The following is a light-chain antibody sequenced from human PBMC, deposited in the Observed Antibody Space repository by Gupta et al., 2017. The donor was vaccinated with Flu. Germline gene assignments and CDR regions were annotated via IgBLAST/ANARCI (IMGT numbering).Light chain of an antibody. CDR2: GNN. Sequence: QSVLTQPPSVTGAPGQTVTISCTWSSSNIAAVYAVHWYQQFPGTAPKLLIYGNNNRPSGVPDRFSGSWSGTSGSLAITGLQAEDEAEYYCQSYDSSLSASWVFGGGTKLTVL. CDR1: SSNIAAVYA. V-gene: IGLV1-40*01. J-gene: IGLJ3*02. CDR3: QSYDSSLSASWV.